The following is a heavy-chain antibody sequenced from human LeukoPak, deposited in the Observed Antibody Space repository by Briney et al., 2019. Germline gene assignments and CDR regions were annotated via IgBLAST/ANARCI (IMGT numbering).Heavy chain of an antibody. Sequence: ASVKVSCKASGYTFTGYYMHWVRQAPGQGLEWMGRINPNSGGTNYAQKFQGRVTMTRDTSISTAYMELSRLRSDDTAVYYCARVGYIAAAVGWFDPWGQGTLVTVSS. CDR2: INPNSGGT. CDR1: GYTFTGYY. J-gene: IGHJ5*02. CDR3: ARVGYIAAAVGWFDP. V-gene: IGHV1-2*06. D-gene: IGHD6-13*01.